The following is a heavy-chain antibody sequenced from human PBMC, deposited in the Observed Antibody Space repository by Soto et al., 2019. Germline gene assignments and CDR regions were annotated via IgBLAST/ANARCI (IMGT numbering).Heavy chain of an antibody. V-gene: IGHV3-23*01. J-gene: IGHJ4*02. CDR2: ISGSGGST. Sequence: GGSLRLSCAASGFTFSSYAMSWARQAPGKGLEWVSGISGSGGSTYYADSVKGHFTISRDNSRNMVFLQMNSLRVEDTAVYYCAKDPRYGSGSSDHRPAAYWGQGTLVPVSS. CDR3: AKDPRYGSGSSDHRPAAY. CDR1: GFTFSSYA. D-gene: IGHD3-10*01.